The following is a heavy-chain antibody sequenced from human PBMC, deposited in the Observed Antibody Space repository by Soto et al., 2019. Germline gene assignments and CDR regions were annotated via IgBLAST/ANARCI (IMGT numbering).Heavy chain of an antibody. CDR3: ARSAYCDFWSGYLNWFDP. V-gene: IGHV1-2*04. J-gene: IGHJ5*02. CDR2: INPNSGGT. D-gene: IGHD3-3*01. Sequence: ASVKVSCKASGYTFTGYYMHWVRQAPGQGLEWMGWINPNSGGTNYAQKFQGWVTMTRDTSISTAYMELSRLRSDDTAVYYCARSAYCDFWSGYLNWFDPWGQGTLVTVSS. CDR1: GYTFTGYY.